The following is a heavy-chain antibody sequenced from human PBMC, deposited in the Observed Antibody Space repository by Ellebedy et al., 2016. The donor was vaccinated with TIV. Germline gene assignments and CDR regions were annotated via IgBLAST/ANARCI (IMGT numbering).Heavy chain of an antibody. CDR1: GFSFSTYA. CDR2: IGSRSEYK. D-gene: IGHD3-9*01. V-gene: IGHV3-23*01. J-gene: IGHJ4*02. CDR3: AKELVSRDSLSFDY. Sequence: GESLKISCAASGFSFSTYAMAWVRQAPGKGLEWLSAIGSRSEYKFYTYSVKGRFTIARDNSKNTLWLQMYSLRDEDTAVYYCAKELVSRDSLSFDYWGLGTLVTVTS.